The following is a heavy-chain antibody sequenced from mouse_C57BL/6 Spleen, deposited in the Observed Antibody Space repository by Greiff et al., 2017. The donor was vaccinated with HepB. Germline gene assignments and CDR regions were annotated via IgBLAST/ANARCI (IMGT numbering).Heavy chain of an antibody. CDR1: GYTFTSYW. CDR2: IDPSDSYI. J-gene: IGHJ2*01. Sequence: QVQLQQPGAELVKPGASVKLSCKASGYTFTSYWMQWVKQRPGQGLEWIGKIDPSDSYINYKQTFKGKDTFTVDTSSSTAFMQLSNLTSEDSAVYYCARRRWLLDYWGQGTTLTVSS. D-gene: IGHD2-3*01. V-gene: IGHV1-50*01. CDR3: ARRRWLLDY.